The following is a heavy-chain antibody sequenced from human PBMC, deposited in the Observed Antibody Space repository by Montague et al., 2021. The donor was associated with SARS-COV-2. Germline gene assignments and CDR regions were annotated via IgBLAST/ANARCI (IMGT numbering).Heavy chain of an antibody. D-gene: IGHD6-19*01. J-gene: IGHJ5*02. CDR2: TNSDGRST. CDR1: GFTFSEYW. V-gene: IGHV3-74*01. Sequence: SLRLSCAVSGFTFSEYWMHWVRQAPGKGLEWVSRTNSDGRSTTYADSVKGRFTISRDNAKNMLYLQINSLRGEDTAVYYCVREVGLVVARTLGRLDPWGQGTLVTGSS. CDR3: VREVGLVVARTLGRLDP.